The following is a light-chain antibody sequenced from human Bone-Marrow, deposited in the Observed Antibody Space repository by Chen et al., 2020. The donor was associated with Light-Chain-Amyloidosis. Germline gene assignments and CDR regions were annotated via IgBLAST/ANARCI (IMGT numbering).Light chain of an antibody. CDR1: SGSIATNY. CDR2: EDD. Sequence: NFMLTQPHSVSESPGKTVIISCTRSSGSIATNYGQWYQQRPGSSPTTVIYEDDQRPSGVPDRFSCSIDRSSNSASLTISGLKTEDEADYYCQSYQGSSQGVFGGGTKLTVL. J-gene: IGLJ3*02. CDR3: QSYQGSSQGV. V-gene: IGLV6-57*01.